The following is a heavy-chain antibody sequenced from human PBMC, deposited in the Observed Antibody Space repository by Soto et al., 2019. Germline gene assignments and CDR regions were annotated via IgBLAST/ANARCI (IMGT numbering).Heavy chain of an antibody. CDR3: DRDILDTTVDYYFDS. CDR2: IYHSGSS. D-gene: IGHD4-17*01. Sequence: ILSLSFTVSGGSLSSGTYYWSWIRRPPGKGLEWIGYIYHSGSSQSNPSLKSRVTISIDTSKNQFSLELRYVTAADTAVYYCDRDILDTTVDYYFDSWGPGRLVTVSS. CDR1: GGSLSSGTYY. V-gene: IGHV4-30-4*01. J-gene: IGHJ4*02.